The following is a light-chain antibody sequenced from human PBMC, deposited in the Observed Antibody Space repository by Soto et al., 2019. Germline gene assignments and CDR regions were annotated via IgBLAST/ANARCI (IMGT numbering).Light chain of an antibody. Sequence: EILFAQAPFPLSLSSGGGATLFCRGSPSVSSYLAWYQQRPGQAPRLLIYDASNRATGIPARFSGSGSGTDFTLTIDNLEPEDFAIYYCQQRNNWPPITFGQGTRLEIK. CDR1: PSVSSY. V-gene: IGKV3-11*01. CDR3: QQRNNWPPIT. J-gene: IGKJ5*01. CDR2: DAS.